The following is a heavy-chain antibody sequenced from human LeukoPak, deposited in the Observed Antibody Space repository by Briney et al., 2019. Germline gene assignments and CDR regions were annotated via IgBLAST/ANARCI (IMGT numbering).Heavy chain of an antibody. CDR2: IWYDGSNK. J-gene: IGHJ6*02. CDR1: RFTFNTYG. Sequence: GSLRLSCAASRFTFNTYGMHWVRQAPGKGLEWVAIIWYDGSNKYYADSVKGRFTISRDNSKNTLYLQMNSLRAEDTAVYYCARAGHYYYRMDVWGQGTTVTVSS. CDR3: ARAGHYYYRMDV. V-gene: IGHV3-33*01. D-gene: IGHD3-10*01.